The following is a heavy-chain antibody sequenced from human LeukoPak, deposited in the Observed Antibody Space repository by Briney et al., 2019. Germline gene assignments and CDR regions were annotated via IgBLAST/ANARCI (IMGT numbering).Heavy chain of an antibody. D-gene: IGHD2-2*01. CDR3: ARRYCSTCPTGHAFDL. Sequence: PGRSLRLSCAASGFNVNSYYMSWVRQAPGRGLEWVSALSSGDNTHYADSVNGRFTISRDNSKNTLYLQLNSLRAEDTAVYYCARRYCSTCPTGHAFDLWGQGTMVTVSS. CDR1: GFNVNSYY. J-gene: IGHJ3*01. CDR2: LSSGDNT. V-gene: IGHV3-53*01.